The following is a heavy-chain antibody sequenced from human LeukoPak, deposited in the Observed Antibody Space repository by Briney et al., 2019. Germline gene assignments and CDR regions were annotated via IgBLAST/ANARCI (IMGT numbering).Heavy chain of an antibody. D-gene: IGHD6-13*01. V-gene: IGHV1-69*13. CDR2: IIPIFGTA. CDR1: GGTFSSYA. J-gene: IGHJ3*02. Sequence: GASVKVSCKASGGTFSSYAISWVRQAPGQGLEWMGGIIPIFGTANYAQKFQGRVTITADESTSTAYMELSSLRSEDTAVYYCARVRSAPESWSIPYDAFDIWGQGTMVTVSS. CDR3: ARVRSAPESWSIPYDAFDI.